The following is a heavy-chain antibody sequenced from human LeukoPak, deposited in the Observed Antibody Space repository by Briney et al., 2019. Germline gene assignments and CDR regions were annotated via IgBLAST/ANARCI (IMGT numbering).Heavy chain of an antibody. Sequence: GGSLRLSCAASGFTFSDYYMSWIRQAPGKGLEWVSYISSSGSTIYYADSVKGRFTISKDNAKNSLYLQVNSLRAEDTAVYYCARAAYYYDSSGYRPWGQGTLVTVSS. CDR1: GFTFSDYY. J-gene: IGHJ5*02. V-gene: IGHV3-11*01. CDR3: ARAAYYYDSSGYRP. D-gene: IGHD3-22*01. CDR2: ISSSGSTI.